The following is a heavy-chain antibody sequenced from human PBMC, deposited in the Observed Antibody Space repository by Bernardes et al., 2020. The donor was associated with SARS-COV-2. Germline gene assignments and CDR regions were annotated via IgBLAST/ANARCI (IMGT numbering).Heavy chain of an antibody. CDR3: ARHASLYSGSYYPLGFDY. CDR2: IYYSGST. J-gene: IGHJ4*02. Sequence: SETLSLTRTVSGGSISSSSYYWGWIRQPPGKGLEWIGSIYYSGSTYYNPSLKSRVTISVDTSKNQFSLKLSSVTAADTAVYYCARHASLYSGSYYPLGFDYWGQGTLVTVSS. CDR1: GGSISSSSYY. D-gene: IGHD1-26*01. V-gene: IGHV4-39*01.